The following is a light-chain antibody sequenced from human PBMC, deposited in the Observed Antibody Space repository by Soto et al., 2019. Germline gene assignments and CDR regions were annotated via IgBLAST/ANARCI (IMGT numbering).Light chain of an antibody. J-gene: IGKJ1*01. Sequence: DIQMTQSPSTLSASIGDRVTITCRTSQSVDSWLAWYQHKPGKAPKLLIYKASSLQTGVPSRFSGSGSGTEFTLTISILQPDDFATYYCQHYNDYSRMFGQGTKVEIK. CDR2: KAS. V-gene: IGKV1-5*03. CDR3: QHYNDYSRM. CDR1: QSVDSW.